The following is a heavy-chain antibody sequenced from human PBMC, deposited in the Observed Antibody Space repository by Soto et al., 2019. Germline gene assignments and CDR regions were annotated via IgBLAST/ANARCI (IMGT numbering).Heavy chain of an antibody. Sequence: ASVKVSCKASGYTFTSYYINWVRQAPGQGLEWMVIFNPTGDTANYAQKFQGRVSLTTETSASTAYMELRRLRSNDTAVYYCARSAPFDIYAITPVEFWGQGTLVTVSS. V-gene: IGHV1-46*01. J-gene: IGHJ4*02. CDR1: GYTFTSYY. D-gene: IGHD3-9*01. CDR2: FNPTGDTA. CDR3: ARSAPFDIYAITPVEF.